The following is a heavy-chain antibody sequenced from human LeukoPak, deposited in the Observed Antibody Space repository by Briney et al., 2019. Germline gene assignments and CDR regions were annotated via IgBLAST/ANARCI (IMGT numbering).Heavy chain of an antibody. V-gene: IGHV1-2*02. CDR3: ARDRGISGYYYMDV. CDR1: GYTFTGYY. J-gene: IGHJ6*03. CDR2: INPNSGGT. Sequence: ASVKVSCKASGYTFTGYYMHWVRQAPGQGLEWMGWINPNSGGTNYRQKFQGRVTMTRDTSISTAYMELSRLRSDDTAVYYCARDRGISGYYYMDVWGKGTTVTVSS. D-gene: IGHD3-10*01.